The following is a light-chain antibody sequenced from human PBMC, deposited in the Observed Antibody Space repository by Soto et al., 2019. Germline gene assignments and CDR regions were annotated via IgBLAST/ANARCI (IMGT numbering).Light chain of an antibody. V-gene: IGKV1-5*01. J-gene: IGKJ2*01. CDR1: ETINRW. CDR3: QQYNSYGYT. Sequence: DIQMTQSPSALSASVGDRVTITCRATETINRWLAWYQQKPGRAPKLLVYEASVLESGVPSRFSGSGSGREFTLTISSLQPDDFATYYCQQYNSYGYTFGQGTKLEIK. CDR2: EAS.